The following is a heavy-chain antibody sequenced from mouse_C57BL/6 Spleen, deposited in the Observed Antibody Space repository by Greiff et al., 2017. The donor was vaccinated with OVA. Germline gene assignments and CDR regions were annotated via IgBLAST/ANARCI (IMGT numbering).Heavy chain of an antibody. CDR3: ARFSYGNYWYCDV. D-gene: IGHD2-1*01. V-gene: IGHV1-69*01. Sequence: QVQLQQPGAELVMPGASVKLSCKASGYTFTSYWMHWVKQRPGQGLEWIGELDPSDSYTNYNQKFKGKSTLTVDKSSSTAYMQLSSLTSEDSAVYYCARFSYGNYWYCDVWGTGTTVTVSS. J-gene: IGHJ1*03. CDR2: LDPSDSYT. CDR1: GYTFTSYW.